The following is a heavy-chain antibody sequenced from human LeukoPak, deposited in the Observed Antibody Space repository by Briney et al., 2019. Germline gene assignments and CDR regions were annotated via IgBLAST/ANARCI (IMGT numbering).Heavy chain of an antibody. CDR2: ISSSGSTI. CDR3: ARDGGSGSPTGPFGY. V-gene: IGHV3-48*03. CDR1: GFTFSSYE. J-gene: IGHJ4*02. D-gene: IGHD3-10*01. Sequence: PGGSLRLSCAASGFTFSSYEMNWVRQAPGKGLEWVSYISSSGSTIYYADSVKGRFTISRHNAKNSLSLQMNSLRAEDTAVYYCARDGGSGSPTGPFGYWGQGTLVTVSS.